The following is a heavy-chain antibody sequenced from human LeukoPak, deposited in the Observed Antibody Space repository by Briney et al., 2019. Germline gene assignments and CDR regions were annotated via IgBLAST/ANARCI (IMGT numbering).Heavy chain of an antibody. CDR2: INPNSGGT. CDR3: ARGSYYYGSGPLHWFDP. V-gene: IGHV1-2*02. D-gene: IGHD3-10*01. CDR1: GYTFTGYY. Sequence: ASVKVSCKASGYTFTGYYMHWVRQAPGQGLEWMGWINPNSGGTNYAQKFQGRVTMTRDTSISTAYMELSRLRSDDTAVYYCARGSYYYGSGPLHWFDPWGQGTLVTVSS. J-gene: IGHJ5*02.